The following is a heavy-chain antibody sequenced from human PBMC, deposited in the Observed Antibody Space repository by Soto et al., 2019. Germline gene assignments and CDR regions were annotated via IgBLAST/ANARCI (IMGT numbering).Heavy chain of an antibody. CDR1: GFSFSSHG. V-gene: IGHV3-30*18. D-gene: IGHD6-19*01. CDR3: AKLEGSVPVDGDWFDP. Sequence: QVQLVESGGGVAQPGRSLRLSCAASGFSFSSHGMHWVRQAPGRGLEWVAVISHDGSFKSYADSLRGRFTVSRDNSKNTLYLQIHSLRPEDTAVYYCAKLEGSVPVDGDWFDPWGQGPLVTVSS. J-gene: IGHJ5*02. CDR2: ISHDGSFK.